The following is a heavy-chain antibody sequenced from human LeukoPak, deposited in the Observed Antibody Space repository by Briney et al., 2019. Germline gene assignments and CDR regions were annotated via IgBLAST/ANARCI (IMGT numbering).Heavy chain of an antibody. CDR3: ARAVFGQWELQAAFDI. Sequence: ASVKVSCKASGYTFTGYHMHWVRQAPGQGLEWMGWINPNSGGTNYAQKFQGRVTMTRDTSISTAYMELSRLRSDDTAVYYCARAVFGQWELQAAFDIWGQGTMVTVSS. V-gene: IGHV1-2*02. J-gene: IGHJ3*02. D-gene: IGHD1-26*01. CDR1: GYTFTGYH. CDR2: INPNSGGT.